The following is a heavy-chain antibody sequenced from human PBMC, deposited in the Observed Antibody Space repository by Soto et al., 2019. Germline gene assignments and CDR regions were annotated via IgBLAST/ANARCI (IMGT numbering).Heavy chain of an antibody. CDR1: GFNFSNAW. J-gene: IGHJ4*02. CDR3: TTDRYSSSSGLGY. V-gene: IGHV3-15*01. D-gene: IGHD6-6*01. Sequence: GGSLRLSCAASGFNFSNAWMRWVRQAPGKGLEWVGRIKSKTDGGTTDYAAPVKGRFTISRDDSKNTLYLQMNRLKTEDTAVYYCTTDRYSSSSGLGYCGQGTLVTVSP. CDR2: IKSKTDGGTT.